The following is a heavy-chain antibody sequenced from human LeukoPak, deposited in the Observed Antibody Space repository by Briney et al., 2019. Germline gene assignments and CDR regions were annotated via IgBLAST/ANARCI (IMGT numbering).Heavy chain of an antibody. D-gene: IGHD3-10*01. Sequence: PSETLSLTCTVSGGSISSYYWSWVRQPPEKGLEWIGYIYYSGSTNYNPSLKSRVTISVDTSKNQFSLKLSSVTAADTAVYYCARVPEGTSYYFDYWGQGTLVTVSS. J-gene: IGHJ4*02. CDR3: ARVPEGTSYYFDY. V-gene: IGHV4-59*01. CDR2: IYYSGST. CDR1: GGSISSYY.